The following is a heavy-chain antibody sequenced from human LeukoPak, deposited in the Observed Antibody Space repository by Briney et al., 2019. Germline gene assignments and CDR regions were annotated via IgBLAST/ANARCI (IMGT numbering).Heavy chain of an antibody. CDR1: GGSISSSNW. CDR2: IYHSGHT. Sequence: SGTLSLTCAVSGGSISSSNWWSWVSQPPGKGLAWIGEIYHSGHTNYNPSLKSRVTISLDTSKNQFSLKLSSVTAADTAIYYCARDFSSSSTVYYYYYMDIWGKGTTVTVSS. D-gene: IGHD6-6*01. J-gene: IGHJ6*03. V-gene: IGHV4-4*02. CDR3: ARDFSSSSTVYYYYYMDI.